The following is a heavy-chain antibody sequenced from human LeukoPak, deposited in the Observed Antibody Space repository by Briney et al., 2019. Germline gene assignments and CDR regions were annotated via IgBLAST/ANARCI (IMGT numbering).Heavy chain of an antibody. CDR1: GYTFTSYG. V-gene: IGHV1-18*01. J-gene: IGHJ6*02. D-gene: IGHD4-23*01. CDR3: ARARTVAYYSYGMDV. CDR2: ISGNNGNT. Sequence: ASVKVSCEASGYTFTSYGIGWVRQAPGQGLEWMGWISGNNGNTNYAQKLQGRVTMTTDTSTSTAYMELRSLRSDDTAVYYCARARTVAYYSYGMDVWGQGTTVTVSS.